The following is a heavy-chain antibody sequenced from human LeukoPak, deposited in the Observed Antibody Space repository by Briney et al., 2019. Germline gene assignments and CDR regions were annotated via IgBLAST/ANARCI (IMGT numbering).Heavy chain of an antibody. CDR1: GFTFSSYA. CDR3: ARDDYKADAY. CDR2: ISGSGGGT. D-gene: IGHD3-10*01. Sequence: PGGSLRLSCAASGFTFSSYAMSWVRQIPGKGPEWVSGISGSGGGTYYADSVKGRFTISRDNSKNTLYLQMNSLRVEDTAVYYCARDDYKADAYWGRGTLVTVSS. J-gene: IGHJ4*02. V-gene: IGHV3-23*01.